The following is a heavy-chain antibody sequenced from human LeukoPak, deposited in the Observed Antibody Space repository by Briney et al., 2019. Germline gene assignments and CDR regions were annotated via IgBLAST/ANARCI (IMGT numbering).Heavy chain of an antibody. D-gene: IGHD3-3*01. CDR2: IYHSGST. CDR1: GGSISSYY. V-gene: IGHV4-59*12. J-gene: IGHJ5*02. Sequence: SETLSLTCTVSGGSISSYYWSWIRQPAGKGLEWIGEIYHSGSTNYNPSLKSRVTISVDKSKNQFPLKLSSVTAADTAVYYCARARSGYYLGCFDPWGQGTLVTVSS. CDR3: ARARSGYYLGCFDP.